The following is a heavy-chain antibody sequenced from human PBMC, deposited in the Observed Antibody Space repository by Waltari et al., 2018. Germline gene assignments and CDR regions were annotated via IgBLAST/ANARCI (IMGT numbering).Heavy chain of an antibody. CDR1: GYSISSGYY. D-gene: IGHD1-26*01. J-gene: IGHJ5*02. CDR2: IYHSGST. Sequence: QVQLQESGPGLVKPSETLSLTCAVSGYSISSGYYWGWIRQPPGKGLEWIGSIYHSGSTYYNPSLKSRVTISVDTSISTAYMELSRLRSDDTAVYYCARDLVGATIGDCWFDPWGQGTLVTVSS. V-gene: IGHV4-38-2*02. CDR3: ARDLVGATIGDCWFDP.